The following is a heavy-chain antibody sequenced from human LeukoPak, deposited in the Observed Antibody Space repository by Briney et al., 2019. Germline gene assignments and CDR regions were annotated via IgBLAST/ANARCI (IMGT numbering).Heavy chain of an antibody. D-gene: IGHD2-2*01. CDR1: GFSFDEHG. J-gene: IGHJ4*02. V-gene: IGHV3-20*04. CDR3: ARALITSPFYFDY. CDR2: INWSGGST. Sequence: GGSLRLSCTASGFSFDEHGMSWVRHVPGKGLEWVSGINWSGGSTGYADPLRGRFTISRDNAKNSLYLQMDSLRAEDTALYYCARALITSPFYFDYWGRGTLVTVSS.